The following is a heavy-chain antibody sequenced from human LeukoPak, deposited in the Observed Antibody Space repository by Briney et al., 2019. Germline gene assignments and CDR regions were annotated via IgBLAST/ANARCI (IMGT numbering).Heavy chain of an antibody. D-gene: IGHD3-3*01. Sequence: ASVKVSCKASGYNFTTYGVSWVRQAPGQRPEWMGWINPNSGGTNYAQKFQGRVTMTRDTSISTAYMELSRLRSDDTAVYYCASERITIFGVVKTFDYWGQGTLVTVSS. J-gene: IGHJ4*02. CDR2: INPNSGGT. CDR1: GYNFTTYG. CDR3: ASERITIFGVVKTFDY. V-gene: IGHV1-2*02.